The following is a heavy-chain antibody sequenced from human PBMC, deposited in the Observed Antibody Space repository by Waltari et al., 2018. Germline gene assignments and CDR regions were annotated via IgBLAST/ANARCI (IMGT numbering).Heavy chain of an antibody. D-gene: IGHD6-13*01. CDR1: GGTFSSYA. Sequence: QVQLVQSGAEVKKPGSSVKVSCKASGGTFSSYAISWVRQAPGQGLEWMGGIIPIFGTANYEQKFQGRVTITTDESTSTAYMELSSLRSEDTAVYYCASIAAALTPETEFDYWGQGTLVTVSS. V-gene: IGHV1-69*05. J-gene: IGHJ4*02. CDR2: IIPIFGTA. CDR3: ASIAAALTPETEFDY.